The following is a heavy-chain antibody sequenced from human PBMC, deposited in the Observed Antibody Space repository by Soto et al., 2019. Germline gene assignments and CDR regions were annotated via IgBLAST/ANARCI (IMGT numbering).Heavy chain of an antibody. V-gene: IGHV3-33*01. CDR2: IRYDGSNK. Sequence: QVQLVESGGGVVQPGGSLRLSCAPSGFIFSSYGMHWVRQAPGKGLEWVAVIRYDGSNKFYTDSVKGRFTISRDNSKNTLYLEMNSLRAEDTALYYCARVKQGRGGYDSPFDYWGQGTLVTVS. J-gene: IGHJ4*02. CDR3: ARVKQGRGGYDSPFDY. D-gene: IGHD5-12*01. CDR1: GFIFSSYG.